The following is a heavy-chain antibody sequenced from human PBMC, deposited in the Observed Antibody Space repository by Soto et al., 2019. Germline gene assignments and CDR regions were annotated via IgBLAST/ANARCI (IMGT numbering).Heavy chain of an antibody. CDR1: GGSFSGYY. Sequence: QVQLQQWGAGLLKPAETLSLTCAVYGGSFSGYYWTWIRQPPGKGLEWIGEINQSGFTNYNPSLESRVTMSVDTSRNPFSLRLSSVTGSDTAVYYCARFLFDRSSWTNPRYIDYWGQGTLVTVSS. D-gene: IGHD6-13*01. V-gene: IGHV4-34*01. CDR2: INQSGFT. CDR3: ARFLFDRSSWTNPRYIDY. J-gene: IGHJ4*02.